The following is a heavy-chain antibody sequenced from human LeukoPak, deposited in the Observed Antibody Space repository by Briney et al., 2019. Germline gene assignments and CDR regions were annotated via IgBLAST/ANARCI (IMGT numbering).Heavy chain of an antibody. V-gene: IGHV4-39*07. J-gene: IGHJ5*02. CDR2: IYYSGST. CDR1: GGSISSSSYY. CDR3: ARLEIAAAGNRWFDP. D-gene: IGHD6-13*01. Sequence: SETLSLTCTVSGGSISSSSYYWVWIRQPPGKGLEWIGSIYYSGSTYSNPSLKSRVTISVDTSKNQFSLRLRSVTAADTAVYYCARLEIAAAGNRWFDPWGQGTLVTVSS.